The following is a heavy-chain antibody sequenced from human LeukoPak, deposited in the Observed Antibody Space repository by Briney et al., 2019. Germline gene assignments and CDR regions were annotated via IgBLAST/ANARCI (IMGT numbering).Heavy chain of an antibody. CDR1: GFTFSSYA. D-gene: IGHD3-22*01. V-gene: IGHV3-23*01. CDR3: ARWDSSGYHKYYFDY. J-gene: IGHJ4*02. Sequence: GGSLRLSCAASGFTFSSYAMSWVRQAPGKGLEWVSTISSSGVYINYAASVKGRFTISRDNSKNTLYLQINSLTAEDTAVYYCARWDSSGYHKYYFDYWGQGTLVTVSS. CDR2: ISSSGVYI.